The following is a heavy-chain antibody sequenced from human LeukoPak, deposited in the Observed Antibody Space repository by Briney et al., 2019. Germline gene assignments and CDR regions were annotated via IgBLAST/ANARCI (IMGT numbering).Heavy chain of an antibody. CDR1: GFTFSSYG. CDR3: ARIIAVSPNWFDP. J-gene: IGHJ5*02. D-gene: IGHD6-19*01. Sequence: PGGSLRLSCAASGFTFSSYGMHWVRQAPGKGLEWVAVIWYDGSNKYYADSVKGRFTISRDNSKNTLYLQMNSLRAEDTAVYYCARIIAVSPNWFDPWGQGTLVTVSS. V-gene: IGHV3-33*01. CDR2: IWYDGSNK.